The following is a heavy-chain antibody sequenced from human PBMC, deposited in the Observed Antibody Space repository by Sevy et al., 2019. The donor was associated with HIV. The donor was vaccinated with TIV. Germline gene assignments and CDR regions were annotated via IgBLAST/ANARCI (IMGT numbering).Heavy chain of an antibody. V-gene: IGHV5-51*01. CDR2: ISPGDSDT. D-gene: IGHD3-22*01. J-gene: IGHJ6*03. Sequence: GESLKISCKGSGYSFTTYWIGWVRQMPGKGLEWMGIISPGDSDTRYSPSFQGQVTISADKSISTAYLQWISLKASDTAMYYCARAGKPSYYYDSFNYYYYMDVWAKGTTVTVSS. CDR1: GYSFTTYW. CDR3: ARAGKPSYYYDSFNYYYYMDV.